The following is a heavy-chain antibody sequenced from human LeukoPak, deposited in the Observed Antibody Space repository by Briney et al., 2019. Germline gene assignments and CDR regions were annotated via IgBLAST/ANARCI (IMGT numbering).Heavy chain of an antibody. J-gene: IGHJ6*02. CDR3: ARYYDFWSGYYHGMDV. Sequence: ASVKVSCKASGCTFTSYGISWVRQAPGQGLEWMGWISAYNGNTNYAQKLQGRVTMTTDTSTSTAYMELRSLRSDDTAVYYCARYYDFWSGYYHGMDVWGQGTTVTVSS. CDR2: ISAYNGNT. CDR1: GCTFTSYG. D-gene: IGHD3-3*01. V-gene: IGHV1-18*01.